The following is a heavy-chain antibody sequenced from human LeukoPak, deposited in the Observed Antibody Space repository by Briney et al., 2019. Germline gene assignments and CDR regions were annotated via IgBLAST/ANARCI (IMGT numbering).Heavy chain of an antibody. CDR3: AKVYCSGGACYTYFDS. CDR1: GFTFDDNA. Sequence: QPGGSLRLSCAASGFTFDDNAMHWVRQAPGKGLEWVSGISGNSGTIVYADSVKGRFTISRDNVKSSLYLQMNSLRGDDTALYYCAKVYCSGGACYTYFDSWGQGTLVTVSS. J-gene: IGHJ4*02. CDR2: ISGNSGTI. V-gene: IGHV3-9*01. D-gene: IGHD2-8*02.